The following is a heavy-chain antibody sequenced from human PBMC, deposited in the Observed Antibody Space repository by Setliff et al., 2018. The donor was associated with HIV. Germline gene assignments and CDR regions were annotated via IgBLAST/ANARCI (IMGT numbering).Heavy chain of an antibody. Sequence: LRLSCAASGFTFSSYEMNWVRQAPGKGLEWVSYISSSGSTIYYADSVKGRFTISRDNAKNSLYLQMNSLRAEDTAVYYCARDVDYDFTFFDYWGQGTLVTVSS. D-gene: IGHD3-22*01. CDR2: ISSSGSTI. V-gene: IGHV3-48*03. CDR3: ARDVDYDFTFFDY. J-gene: IGHJ4*02. CDR1: GFTFSSYE.